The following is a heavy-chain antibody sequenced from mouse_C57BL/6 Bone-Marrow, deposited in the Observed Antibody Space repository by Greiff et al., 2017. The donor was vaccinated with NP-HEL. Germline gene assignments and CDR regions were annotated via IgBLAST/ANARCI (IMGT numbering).Heavy chain of an antibody. D-gene: IGHD1-2*01. J-gene: IGHJ4*01. CDR3: ARCNYGGCYYAMDY. Sequence: VQLQQPGAELVKPGASVKLSCKASGYTFTSYWMHWVKQRPGQGLEWIGMIHPNSGSTNYNEKFKGKATLTVDKSSSTAYMQLSSLTSEDSAVYYCARCNYGGCYYAMDYWGQGTSVTVSS. CDR2: IHPNSGST. V-gene: IGHV1-64*01. CDR1: GYTFTSYW.